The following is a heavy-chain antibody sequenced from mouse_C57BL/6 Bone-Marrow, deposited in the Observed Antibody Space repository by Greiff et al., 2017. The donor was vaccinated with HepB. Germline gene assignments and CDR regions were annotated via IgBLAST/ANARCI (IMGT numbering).Heavy chain of an antibody. CDR3: ARVRFDYYFDY. D-gene: IGHD2-14*01. V-gene: IGHV5-6*01. J-gene: IGHJ2*01. CDR1: GFTFSTSG. CDR2: INAGGTYT. Sequence: EVHLVESGGDLVKPGGSLKLSCAASGFTFSTSGMSWVRQTPDKRLEWVAAINAGGTYTYYANSVRGRFTISRDTAKNTLFLLMSSLKSEDSAIYYCARVRFDYYFDYWGQGTTLTVSS.